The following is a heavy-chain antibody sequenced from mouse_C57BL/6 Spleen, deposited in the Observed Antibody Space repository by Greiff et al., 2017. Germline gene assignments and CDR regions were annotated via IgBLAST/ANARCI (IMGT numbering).Heavy chain of an antibody. V-gene: IGHV1-80*01. D-gene: IGHD3-3*01. J-gene: IGHJ4*01. Sequence: VQLQQSGAELVKPGASVKISCKASGYAFSSYWMNWVKQRPGKGLEWIGQIYPGDGDTNSNGKFKGKATLTADKSSSTAYMQLSSLTSEDSAVYFCARGGDGYYYAMDYWGQGTSVTVSS. CDR1: GYAFSSYW. CDR3: ARGGDGYYYAMDY. CDR2: IYPGDGDT.